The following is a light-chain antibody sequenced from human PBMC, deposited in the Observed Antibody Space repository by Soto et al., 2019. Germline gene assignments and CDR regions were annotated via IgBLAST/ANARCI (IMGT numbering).Light chain of an antibody. CDR3: QQRSNWPPV. CDR2: DAS. V-gene: IGKV3-11*01. J-gene: IGKJ4*02. Sequence: EIVLTQSPATLSLSPGERATHSCRASQSVSSYLAWYQQKPGQAPRLLIYDASNRATGIPARFSGSGSGTDFTLTISSLEPEDFAVYYCQQRSNWPPVFGGGTKVDIK. CDR1: QSVSSY.